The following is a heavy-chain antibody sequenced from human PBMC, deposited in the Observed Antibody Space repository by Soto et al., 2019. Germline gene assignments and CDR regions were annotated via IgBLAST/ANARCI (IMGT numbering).Heavy chain of an antibody. D-gene: IGHD3-16*01. Sequence: VQLVESGGGLIQAGGSLRLSCAVSGFTVSNNFMMWVRQAPGKGLEWVSLIYSGGSISYADSVKGRFTISRDGSMNMLYLQMHSLTAEDTAVYYCARDGNGQRGSPHWGQGTLVTVSS. CDR1: GFTVSNNF. V-gene: IGHV3-53*02. CDR3: ARDGNGQRGSPH. J-gene: IGHJ4*02. CDR2: IYSGGSI.